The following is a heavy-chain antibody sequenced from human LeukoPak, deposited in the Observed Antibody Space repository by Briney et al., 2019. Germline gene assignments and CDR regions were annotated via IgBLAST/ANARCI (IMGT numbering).Heavy chain of an antibody. CDR1: GGSITSNTYF. CDR3: ARTNGPHYDILTGYLSGGGYWFDP. Sequence: PSETLSLTGIVSGGSITSNTYFWDWIRQTPGKGLEWIGGIYYSGSTYYNPSLKSRVTISLDTSKNQFSLKLSSVTAADTAVYYCARTNGPHYDILTGYLSGGGYWFDPWGQGTLVTVSS. D-gene: IGHD3-9*01. J-gene: IGHJ5*02. V-gene: IGHV4-39*07. CDR2: IYYSGST.